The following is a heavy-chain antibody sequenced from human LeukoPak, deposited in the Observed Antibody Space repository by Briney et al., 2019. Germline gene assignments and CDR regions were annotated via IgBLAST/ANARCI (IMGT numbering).Heavy chain of an antibody. Sequence: SETLSLTCTGSGDSIRNYYWSWIRQPPGNGLEWIGYIYNSGRTNYNPSLKSRVTISVDTSKNQFSLKLSSVTAADTAVYYCARVTATYDWFDPWGQGTLVTVSS. CDR1: GDSIRNYY. D-gene: IGHD2-21*02. J-gene: IGHJ5*02. CDR2: IYNSGRT. CDR3: ARVTATYDWFDP. V-gene: IGHV4-59*01.